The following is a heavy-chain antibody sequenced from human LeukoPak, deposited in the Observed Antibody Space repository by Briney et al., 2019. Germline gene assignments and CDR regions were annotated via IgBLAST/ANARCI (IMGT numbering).Heavy chain of an antibody. D-gene: IGHD3-3*02. CDR3: ARRFAAQLAFVDV. V-gene: IGHV3-64*01. Sequence: GGSLRLSCAASGFTFSSYSMHWVRQAPGKGLEYVSAISYNGGSTYYANSVKGRFTISRDNSKNTLYLQMGSLIAEDMAAYYCARRFAAQLAFVDVWGKGTTVTISS. J-gene: IGHJ6*04. CDR1: GFTFSSYS. CDR2: ISYNGGST.